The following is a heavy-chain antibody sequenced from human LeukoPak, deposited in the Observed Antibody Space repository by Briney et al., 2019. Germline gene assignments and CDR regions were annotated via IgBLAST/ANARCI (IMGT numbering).Heavy chain of an antibody. CDR1: GYSFTSYW. Sequence: GESLRISCKGSGYSFTSYWISWVRQMPGKGLEWMGRIDPSDSYTNNSPSFQGHVTISADKSISTAYLQWSSLKASDTAMYYCARRAYSSSWYYGMDVWGQGTTVTVSS. V-gene: IGHV5-10-1*01. CDR2: IDPSDSYT. D-gene: IGHD6-13*01. CDR3: ARRAYSSSWYYGMDV. J-gene: IGHJ6*02.